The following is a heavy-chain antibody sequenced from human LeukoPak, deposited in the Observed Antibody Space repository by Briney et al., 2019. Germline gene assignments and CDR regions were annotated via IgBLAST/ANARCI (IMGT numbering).Heavy chain of an antibody. D-gene: IGHD5-12*01. Sequence: PSETLSLTCAVYGGSFSGYYWSWIRQPPGKGLEWMGEINHSGSTNYNPSLKSRVTISVDTSKNQFSLKLSSVTAADTAVYYCASFGYSGGYWGQGTLVTVSS. CDR1: GGSFSGYY. J-gene: IGHJ4*02. CDR3: ASFGYSGGY. V-gene: IGHV4-34*01. CDR2: INHSGST.